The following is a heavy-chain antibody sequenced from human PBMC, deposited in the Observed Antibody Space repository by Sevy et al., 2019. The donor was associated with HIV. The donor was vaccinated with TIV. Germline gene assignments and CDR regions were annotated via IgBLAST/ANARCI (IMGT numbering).Heavy chain of an antibody. CDR1: GFAFHDHA. CDR2: ISWNRGNI. J-gene: IGHJ6*02. Sequence: GGSLRLSCTASGFAFHDHAMHWVRQVPGKGLEWVAGISWNRGNIGYGDSVKGRVTISRDNAKKSVYLDMNGLRPDDTATYYCAKALRRGCDGINCYSYYFYFYGLDVWGQGTTVTVSS. D-gene: IGHD2-21*02. CDR3: AKALRRGCDGINCYSYYFYFYGLDV. V-gene: IGHV3-9*01.